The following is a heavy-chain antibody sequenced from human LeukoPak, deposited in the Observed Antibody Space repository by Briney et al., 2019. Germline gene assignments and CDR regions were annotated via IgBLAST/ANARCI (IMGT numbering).Heavy chain of an antibody. CDR2: IYPGDSDN. CDR1: GYRFTNYW. J-gene: IGHJ4*02. D-gene: IGHD5-24*01. CDR3: ARSTRWQQLRYFDY. V-gene: IGHV5-51*01. Sequence: PGEALKISCKGSGYRFTNYWIGWVRQMPGKGLEWMGIIYPGDSDNEYSPSFQGQVTISVDKSISTAYLQWSSLKASDTAMYYCARSTRWQQLRYFDYWGQGTLVTVSS.